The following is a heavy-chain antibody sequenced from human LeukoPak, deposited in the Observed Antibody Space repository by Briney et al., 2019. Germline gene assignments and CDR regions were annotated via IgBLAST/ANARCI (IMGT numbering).Heavy chain of an antibody. Sequence: GGSLRLSCAASGFTFSGSAMHRVRQASGKGLEWVGRIRSKANSYATAYAASVKGGFTISRDDSKNTAYLQMNSLKTEDTAVYYCTRTYYYGSGSYEDYYYGMDVWGQGTTVTVSS. CDR1: GFTFSGSA. D-gene: IGHD3-10*01. CDR3: TRTYYYGSGSYEDYYYGMDV. CDR2: IRSKANSYAT. V-gene: IGHV3-73*01. J-gene: IGHJ6*02.